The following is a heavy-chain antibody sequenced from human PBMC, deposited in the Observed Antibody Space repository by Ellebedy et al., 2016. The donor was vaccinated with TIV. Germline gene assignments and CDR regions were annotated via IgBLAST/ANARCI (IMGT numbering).Heavy chain of an antibody. CDR3: ARGPENDFCRGDCYDF. Sequence: MPSETLSLTCTVSGCPIIHYYWSWVRQPAGQGLQWLGRIYTSGATNYNPSLKSRVAVSVDSSKNTLSMRLTSVTAADTAVYYCARGPENDFCRGDCYDFWGLGSLVTVSS. D-gene: IGHD2-15*01. CDR1: GCPIIHYY. J-gene: IGHJ4*01. V-gene: IGHV4-4*07. CDR2: IYTSGAT.